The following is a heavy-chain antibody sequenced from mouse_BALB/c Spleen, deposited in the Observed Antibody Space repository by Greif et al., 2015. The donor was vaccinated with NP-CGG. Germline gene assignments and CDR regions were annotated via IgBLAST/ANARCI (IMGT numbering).Heavy chain of an antibody. D-gene: IGHD1-2*01. CDR3: ARLRLRYFDV. Sequence: QVQLKQSGAELAKPGASVKMSCKASGYTFTSYWMHWVKQRPGQGLEWIGYINPSTGYTEYNQKFKDKATLTADKSSSTAHMQLSSLTSEDAAVYYCARLRLRYFDVWGAGTTVTVSS. CDR1: GYTFTSYW. V-gene: IGHV1-7*01. J-gene: IGHJ1*01. CDR2: INPSTGYT.